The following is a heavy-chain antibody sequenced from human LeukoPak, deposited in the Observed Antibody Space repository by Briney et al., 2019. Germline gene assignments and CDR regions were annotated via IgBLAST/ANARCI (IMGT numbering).Heavy chain of an antibody. CDR2: ISSSDGST. CDR1: GFTFSSYA. D-gene: IGHD4-17*01. CDR3: AKTLHYGHFGKFDS. J-gene: IGHJ4*02. Sequence: GGSLRLSCVASGFTFSSYAMNWVRQAPGKGLEWVSAISSSDGSTCYADSVKGRSTISRDNSKNTVYLQMNSLRAEDTAVYYCAKTLHYGHFGKFDSWGQGTLVTVSS. V-gene: IGHV3-23*01.